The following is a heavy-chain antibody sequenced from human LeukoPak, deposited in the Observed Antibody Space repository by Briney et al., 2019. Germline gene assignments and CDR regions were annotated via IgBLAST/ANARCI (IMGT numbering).Heavy chain of an antibody. V-gene: IGHV3-48*03. CDR1: GFTFSSYE. CDR2: ISSSGSTI. Sequence: GGSLRLSCAASGFTFSSYEMNWVRQAPGKGLEWVSYISSSGSTIYYADSVKGRFTISRDNAKNSLYLQMNSLRAEDTAVYYCARTVYGVMGAFDIWGRGTMVTVSS. D-gene: IGHD5/OR15-5a*01. CDR3: ARTVYGVMGAFDI. J-gene: IGHJ3*02.